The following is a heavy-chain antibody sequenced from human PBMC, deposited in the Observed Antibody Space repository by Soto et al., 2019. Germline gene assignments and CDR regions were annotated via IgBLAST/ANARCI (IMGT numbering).Heavy chain of an antibody. CDR2: IVVGSGNT. D-gene: IGHD5-18*01. CDR1: GVTFTSSA. J-gene: IGHJ3*02. CDR3: AAGTAMVKYAFDI. V-gene: IGHV1-58*01. Sequence: SVKVSCKASGVTFTSSAVQWVRQARGQRLEWIGWIVVGSGNTNYAQKFQERVTITRDMSTSTAYIELSSLRSEDTAVYYWAAGTAMVKYAFDIWGQGTMVTVSS.